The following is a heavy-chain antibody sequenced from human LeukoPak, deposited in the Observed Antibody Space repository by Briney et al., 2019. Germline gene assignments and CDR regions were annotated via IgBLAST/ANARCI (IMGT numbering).Heavy chain of an antibody. J-gene: IGHJ4*02. V-gene: IGHV3-23*01. Sequence: GGSLRLSLPASGFTFSSYAMSWVRQAPGKGLEWVSTINDNGVNTYYAHSVKGRFTISRDNSKNTLYLQLNSLRAEDTAFYYCAKDPSDLGASGSYNYFDYWGQGTLVTVSS. CDR1: GFTFSSYA. D-gene: IGHD3-10*01. CDR3: AKDPSDLGASGSYNYFDY. CDR2: INDNGVNT.